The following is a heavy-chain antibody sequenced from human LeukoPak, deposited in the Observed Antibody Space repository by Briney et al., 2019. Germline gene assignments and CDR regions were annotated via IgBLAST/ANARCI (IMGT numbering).Heavy chain of an antibody. J-gene: IGHJ3*02. CDR1: GGSISSSSYY. Sequence: SETLSLTCTVSGGSISSSSYYWGWIRQPPGKGLEWIGSIYYSGSTYYNPSLKSRVTISVDTSKNQFSLKLSSVTAADTAVYYCARDLSGIAVEPGAFDIWGQGTMVTVSS. CDR3: ARDLSGIAVEPGAFDI. V-gene: IGHV4-39*07. D-gene: IGHD6-19*01. CDR2: IYYSGST.